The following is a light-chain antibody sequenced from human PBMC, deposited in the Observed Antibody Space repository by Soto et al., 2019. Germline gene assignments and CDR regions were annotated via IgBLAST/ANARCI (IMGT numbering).Light chain of an antibody. CDR1: ESISSNF. J-gene: IGKJ1*01. Sequence: EIVLTQSTGTLSLSPGERATLSCRASESISSNFLAWYQQKPGQAPRLLIYAASSRATGIPDRFSGSGSGKEFTLNISRLEPEEFAVYYCQQYGSSRRTLGQGTKV. CDR3: QQYGSSRRT. V-gene: IGKV3-20*01. CDR2: AAS.